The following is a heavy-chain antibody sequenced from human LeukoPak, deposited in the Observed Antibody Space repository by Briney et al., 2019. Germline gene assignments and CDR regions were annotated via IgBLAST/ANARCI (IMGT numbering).Heavy chain of an antibody. CDR1: GFTFSTYD. CDR3: ARLRYYAMDV. Sequence: GGSLRLSCAASGFTFSTYDMNWVRQAPGKGLEWASYISSSSRTISYADSVEGRFTISRDNAKNSLYLQMNSLRAEDTAVYYCARLRYYAMDVWGQGTTVTASS. J-gene: IGHJ6*02. V-gene: IGHV3-48*01. CDR2: ISSSSRTI.